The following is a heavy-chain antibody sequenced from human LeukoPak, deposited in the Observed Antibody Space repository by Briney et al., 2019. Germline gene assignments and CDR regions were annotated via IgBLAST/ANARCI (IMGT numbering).Heavy chain of an antibody. V-gene: IGHV3-9*01. CDR1: GFTFDDYA. CDR3: ARALGYFDY. CDR2: ISWNSGSI. Sequence: GGSLRLSCAASGFTFDDYAMHWVRQAPGKGLEWVSGISWNSGSIGYADSVKGRFTISRDNAKNSLYLQMNSLRAEDTALYYCARALGYFDYWGQGTLVTVSS. J-gene: IGHJ4*02. D-gene: IGHD2-15*01.